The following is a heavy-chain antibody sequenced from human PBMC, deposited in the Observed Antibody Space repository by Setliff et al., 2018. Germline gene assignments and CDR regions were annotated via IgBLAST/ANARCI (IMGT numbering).Heavy chain of an antibody. CDR2: ISAYNGNT. CDR1: GYTFTSYG. V-gene: IGHV1-18*01. CDR3: ARDPRIAAAGHVDY. D-gene: IGHD6-13*01. Sequence: GASVKVSCKASGYTFTSYGISWVRQAPGQGLEWMGWISAYNGNTNYAQKLQGRVTTTTDTSTSTAYMELRSLRSDDTAVYYCARDPRIAAAGHVDYWGQGTLVTVSS. J-gene: IGHJ4*02.